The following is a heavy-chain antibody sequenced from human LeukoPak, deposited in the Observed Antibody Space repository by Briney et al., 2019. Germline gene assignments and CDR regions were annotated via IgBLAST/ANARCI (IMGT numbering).Heavy chain of an antibody. CDR2: IKQEGSEK. CDR3: ARSVLLGSFDY. J-gene: IGHJ4*02. Sequence: GSLRLSCAPSGFTFTSYWMSGVHQAPAKGVEWVANIKQEGSEKYHVHSVKGRFTISRNNAKNSLYLQMHSLSAEEKAVYYCARSVLLGSFDYWGRGSLVTVSS. V-gene: IGHV3-7*01. D-gene: IGHD3-10*01. CDR1: GFTFTSYW.